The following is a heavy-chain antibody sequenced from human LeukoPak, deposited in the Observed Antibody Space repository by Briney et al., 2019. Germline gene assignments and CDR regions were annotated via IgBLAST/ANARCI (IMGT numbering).Heavy chain of an antibody. V-gene: IGHV3-15*01. J-gene: IGHJ4*02. CDR3: TTEIDVFSHYGSGSYYPDY. Sequence: PGGSLRLSCAASGFTFSNAWMSWVRQAPGKGLEWVGRIKSKTDGGTTDYAAPVKGRFTISRDDSKNTLYLQMNSLKTEDTAVYYCTTEIDVFSHYGSGSYYPDYWGQGTLVTVSS. CDR2: IKSKTDGGTT. CDR1: GFTFSNAW. D-gene: IGHD3-10*01.